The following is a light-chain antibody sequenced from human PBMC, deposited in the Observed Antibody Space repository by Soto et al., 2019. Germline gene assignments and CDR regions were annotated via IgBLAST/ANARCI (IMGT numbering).Light chain of an antibody. CDR1: QSVLYSSNNKNF. J-gene: IGKJ4*01. V-gene: IGKV4-1*01. Sequence: DIVMTQSPDSLAVSLGERATINCKSSQSVLYSSNNKNFLAWYQKKTGQPPKLLIYWASTRESGVPDRFSGSGSGTDFTLTISSLQAEDVAVYYCQQYYGTPLTFGGGTKVEIK. CDR3: QQYYGTPLT. CDR2: WAS.